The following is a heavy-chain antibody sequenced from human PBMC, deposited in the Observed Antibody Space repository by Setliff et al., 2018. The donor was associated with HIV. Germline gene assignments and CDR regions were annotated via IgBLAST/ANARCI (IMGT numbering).Heavy chain of an antibody. J-gene: IGHJ2*01. CDR1: GYSISSSNW. Sequence: LSLTCAVSGYSISSSNWWGWIRQPPGKGLEWIGYIYYSGSIYYNPSLKSRVTMSVDTSKNQFSLKLSSVTAVDTAVYYCARTPYCSGGSCYFDLWGRGTLVTVSS. CDR3: ARTPYCSGGSCYFDL. D-gene: IGHD2-15*01. V-gene: IGHV4-28*02. CDR2: IYYSGSI.